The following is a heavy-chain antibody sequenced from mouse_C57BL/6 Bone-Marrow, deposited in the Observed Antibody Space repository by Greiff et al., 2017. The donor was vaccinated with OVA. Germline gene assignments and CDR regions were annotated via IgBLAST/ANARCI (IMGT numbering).Heavy chain of an antibody. CDR2: IYPGSGNT. D-gene: IGHD3-2*02. Sequence: QVQLKQSGAELVRPGASVKLSCKASGYTFTDYYINWVKQRPGQGLEWIARIYPGSGNTYYNEKFKGKATLTAEKSSSTAYMQLSSLTSEDAAVYFCAVTAQATGMDYWGQGTSVTVSS. CDR3: AVTAQATGMDY. V-gene: IGHV1-76*01. J-gene: IGHJ4*01. CDR1: GYTFTDYY.